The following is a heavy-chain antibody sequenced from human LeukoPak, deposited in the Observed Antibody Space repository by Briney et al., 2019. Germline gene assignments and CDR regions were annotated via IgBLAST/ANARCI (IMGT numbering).Heavy chain of an antibody. V-gene: IGHV4-59*01. CDR2: IFYSGST. D-gene: IGHD6-13*01. J-gene: IGHJ4*02. Sequence: SETLSLTCTVSGDSISTYFWSWIRQPPGKGLEWIGYIFYSGSTRYNPSLKSRVTILVDTSKKEFSLKLSSVTAADTAVYYCARDSSSWFDYWGQGTLVTVSS. CDR3: ARDSSSWFDY. CDR1: GDSISTYF.